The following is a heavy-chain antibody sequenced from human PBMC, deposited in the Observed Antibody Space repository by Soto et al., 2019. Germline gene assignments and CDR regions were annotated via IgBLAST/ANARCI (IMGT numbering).Heavy chain of an antibody. CDR2: INPSGGST. V-gene: IGHV1-46*02. J-gene: IGHJ5*02. CDR1: GYTLNRHY. Sequence: GGPVKGSWQGSGYTLNRHYMHWGRQAPGQGLEWMGIINPSGGSTSYAQKFQGRVTMTRDTSTSTVYMELSSLRSEDTAIYYCARDVYRMGLTLWFDTWGQGTLVTVSS. D-gene: IGHD7-27*01. CDR3: ARDVYRMGLTLWFDT.